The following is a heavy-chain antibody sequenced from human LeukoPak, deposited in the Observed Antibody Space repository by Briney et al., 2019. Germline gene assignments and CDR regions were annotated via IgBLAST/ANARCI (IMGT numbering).Heavy chain of an antibody. V-gene: IGHV4-61*01. D-gene: IGHD7-27*01. CDR3: ARDRTGDDAFDI. J-gene: IGHJ3*02. CDR2: IYYSGST. CDR1: GGSVSSGSYY. Sequence: SETLSLTCTVSGGSVSSGSYYWSWIRQPPGKGLEWIGYIYYSGSTNYNPSLKSRVTISVDMSKNQFSLKLSSVTAADTAVYYCARDRTGDDAFDIWGQGTMVTVSS.